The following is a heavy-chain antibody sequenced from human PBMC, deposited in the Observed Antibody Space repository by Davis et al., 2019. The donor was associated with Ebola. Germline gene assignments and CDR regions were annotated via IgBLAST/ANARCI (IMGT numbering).Heavy chain of an antibody. CDR3: AREKGGDGWFDP. CDR1: GYTFTSYG. V-gene: IGHV1-18*01. D-gene: IGHD3-16*01. Sequence: ASVKVSCKASGYTFTSYGISWVRQAPGQGLEYMAWISPDSGATHYEQRFQGRVTLTRDTSINTDYMELSSLRSDDTAIYYCAREKGGDGWFDPWGQGTLVTVSS. J-gene: IGHJ5*02. CDR2: ISPDSGAT.